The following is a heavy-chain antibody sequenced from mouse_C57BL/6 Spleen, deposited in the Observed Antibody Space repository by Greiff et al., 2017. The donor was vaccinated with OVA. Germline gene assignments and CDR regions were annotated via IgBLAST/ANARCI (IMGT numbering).Heavy chain of an antibody. CDR2: ISSGSSTI. J-gene: IGHJ2*01. Sequence: EVKLVESGGGLVKPGGSLKLSCAASGFTFSDYGMHWVRQAPEKGLEWVAYISSGSSTIYYADTVKGRFTISRDNAKNTLFLHMTSLRSEDTAMYYCARQTTVVAFDYWGQGTTLTVSS. V-gene: IGHV5-17*01. CDR3: ARQTTVVAFDY. D-gene: IGHD1-1*01. CDR1: GFTFSDYG.